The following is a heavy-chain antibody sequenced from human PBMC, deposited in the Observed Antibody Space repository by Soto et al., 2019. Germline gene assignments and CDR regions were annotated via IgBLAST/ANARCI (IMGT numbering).Heavy chain of an antibody. D-gene: IGHD3-3*01. CDR1: GYIFTSYG. CDR3: AREYFDFWSGPHYFDY. V-gene: IGHV1-18*01. J-gene: IGHJ4*02. CDR2: ITVYNGDT. Sequence: QAQLVQSGAEVKKPGASVKVSCTASGYIFTSYGISWVRQAPGHGLEWMGRITVYNGDTNYAQKFQGRVTMTTDKTTNTAYMELTSLRFDDSAAYYCAREYFDFWSGPHYFDYWGQGALVTVSS.